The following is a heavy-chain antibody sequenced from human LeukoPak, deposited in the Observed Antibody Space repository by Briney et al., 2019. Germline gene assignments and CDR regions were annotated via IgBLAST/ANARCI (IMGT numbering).Heavy chain of an antibody. J-gene: IGHJ4*02. CDR3: ARRVPNQVITDYFDY. CDR1: GFTLSSYS. Sequence: GGSLRLSCAASGFTLSSYSMNWVRQAPGKGLEWISFIDSSSTTIFYAESVRGRFTISRDNAKNSLFLQMNSLRVEDTAVYYCARRVPNQVITDYFDYWGQGTLVTVSS. D-gene: IGHD1-1*01. CDR2: IDSSSTTI. V-gene: IGHV3-48*04.